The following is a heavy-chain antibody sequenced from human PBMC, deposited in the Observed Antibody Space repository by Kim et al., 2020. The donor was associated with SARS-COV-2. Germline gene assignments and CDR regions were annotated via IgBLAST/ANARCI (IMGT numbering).Heavy chain of an antibody. Sequence: ASVKVSCKASGYTFTSYYMHWVRQAPGQGLEWMGIINPSGGSTRYAQKFQGRVTMTRDTSTSTVYMELSSLRSEDTAVYYCARDLTLTQYCSGGSCDYYYGMDVWGQGTTVTVSS. CDR3: ARDLTLTQYCSGGSCDYYYGMDV. D-gene: IGHD2-15*01. V-gene: IGHV1-46*01. J-gene: IGHJ6*02. CDR2: INPSGGST. CDR1: GYTFTSYY.